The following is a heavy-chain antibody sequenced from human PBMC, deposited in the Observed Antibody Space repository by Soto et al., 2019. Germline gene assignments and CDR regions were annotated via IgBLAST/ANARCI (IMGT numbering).Heavy chain of an antibody. Sequence: GGSLRLSCAASGFTFSSYAMSWVRQAPGKGLEWVSAISGSGGSTYYADSVKGRFTISRDNSKNTLYLQMNSLRAEDTAVYYCANPYTPDYQGDAFDIWGQGTMVTVSS. CDR3: ANPYTPDYQGDAFDI. CDR2: ISGSGGST. D-gene: IGHD3-16*01. J-gene: IGHJ3*02. CDR1: GFTFSSYA. V-gene: IGHV3-23*01.